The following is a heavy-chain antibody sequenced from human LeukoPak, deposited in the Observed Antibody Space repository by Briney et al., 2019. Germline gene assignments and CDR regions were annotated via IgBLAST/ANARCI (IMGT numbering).Heavy chain of an antibody. CDR3: VRDGDGYNFDY. V-gene: IGHV3-74*01. CDR1: GFTLSNYW. Sequence: GGSLRLSCAASGFTLSNYWMHWVRQAPGKGLVWVSRIKSDVSWTNYADSVKGRFTNSRDKAKGTLYLQMNSLRAEDTAVYYCVRDGDGYNFDYWGQGTLVTVSS. D-gene: IGHD5-24*01. J-gene: IGHJ4*02. CDR2: IKSDVSWT.